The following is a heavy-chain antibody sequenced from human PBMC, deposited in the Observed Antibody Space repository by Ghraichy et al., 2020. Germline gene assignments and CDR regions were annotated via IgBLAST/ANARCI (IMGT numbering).Heavy chain of an antibody. J-gene: IGHJ3*02. CDR1: GGSISSYY. CDR3: ARTRYSGSYEDDAFDI. V-gene: IGHV4-59*01. D-gene: IGHD1-26*01. Sequence: SETLSLTCTVSGGSISSYYWSWIRQPPGKGLEWIGYIYYSGSTNYNPSLKSRVTISVDTSKNQFSLKLSSVTAADTAVYYCARTRYSGSYEDDAFDIWGQGTMVTVSS. CDR2: IYYSGST.